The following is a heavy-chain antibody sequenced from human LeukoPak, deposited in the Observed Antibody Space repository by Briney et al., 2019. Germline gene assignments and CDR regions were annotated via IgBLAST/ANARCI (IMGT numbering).Heavy chain of an antibody. D-gene: IGHD2-2*01. J-gene: IGHJ6*03. V-gene: IGHV3-74*01. CDR1: GFTFSDYA. Sequence: GGSLRLSCAASGFTFSDYAMSWVRQAPGKGLVWVSRINLDGRTTNYADSVEGRFTISRDNAKNTLYLQMNSLRAEDTAVYYCARDRQYTTWYYMDVWGKGTTVTVSS. CDR3: ARDRQYTTWYYMDV. CDR2: INLDGRTT.